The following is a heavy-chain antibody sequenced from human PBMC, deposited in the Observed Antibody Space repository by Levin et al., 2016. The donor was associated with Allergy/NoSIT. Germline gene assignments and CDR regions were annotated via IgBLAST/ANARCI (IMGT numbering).Heavy chain of an antibody. V-gene: IGHV4-4*02. Sequence: GPLRLSCAVSGGSISSSNWWSWVRQPPGKGLEWIGEIYHSGSTNYNPSLKSRVTISVDKSKNQFSLKLSSVTAADTAVYYCASGSGGAYGGHWGQGALVTVSS. CDR1: GGSISSSNW. CDR3: ASGSGGAYGGH. D-gene: IGHD2-15*01. CDR2: IYHSGST. J-gene: IGHJ4*02.